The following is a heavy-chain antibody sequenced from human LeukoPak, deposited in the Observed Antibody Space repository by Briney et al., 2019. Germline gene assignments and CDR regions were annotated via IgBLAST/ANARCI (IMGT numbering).Heavy chain of an antibody. Sequence: PGGSQRLSCAASGFTFSGYYMSWVRQAPGRGLEWVSYISCSSSYKNYADSVRGRFTISRDNAKNSLYLQMNSLRAEDTAVYYCAGARAVRGVIMFDYWGQGTLVTVSS. CDR2: ISCSSSYK. CDR1: GFTFSGYY. J-gene: IGHJ4*02. CDR3: AGARAVRGVIMFDY. D-gene: IGHD3-10*01. V-gene: IGHV3-11*05.